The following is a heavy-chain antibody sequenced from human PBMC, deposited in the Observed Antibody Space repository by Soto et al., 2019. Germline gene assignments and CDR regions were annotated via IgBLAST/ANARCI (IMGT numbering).Heavy chain of an antibody. CDR2: IYYSGST. CDR1: GGSISSGGYY. J-gene: IGHJ6*02. CDR3: ARGVDAADYYYGMDV. Sequence: SETLSLTCTVSGGSISSGGYYWSWIRQHPGKGLEWIGYIYYSGSTYYNPSLKSRVTISVDTSKNQFSLKLSSVTAADTAVYYCARGVDAADYYYGMDVWGQGTTVTVSS. D-gene: IGHD5-18*01. V-gene: IGHV4-31*03.